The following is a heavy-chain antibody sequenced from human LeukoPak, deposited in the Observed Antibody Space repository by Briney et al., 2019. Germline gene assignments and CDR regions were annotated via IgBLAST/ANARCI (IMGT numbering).Heavy chain of an antibody. V-gene: IGHV3-74*01. CDR3: ARDVGSSGRWGVGDY. CDR1: GFTLSSYW. Sequence: GGSLRLSCAASGFTLSSYWMHWVRQAPGKGLVWVSRINNDGRSTSYADSAKGRFTISRDNAKNTLYLQMNSLRAEDTAVYYCARDVGSSGRWGVGDYWGQGTLVTVSS. D-gene: IGHD6-19*01. CDR2: INNDGRST. J-gene: IGHJ4*02.